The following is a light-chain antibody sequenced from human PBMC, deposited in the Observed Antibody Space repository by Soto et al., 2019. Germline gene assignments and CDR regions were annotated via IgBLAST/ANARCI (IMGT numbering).Light chain of an antibody. CDR2: GNR. J-gene: IGLJ1*01. V-gene: IGLV1-40*01. CDR3: FSYTSSGTYV. CDR1: SSNLGAGYD. Sequence: QSVLTQPPSVSGAPGQRVTLSCTGNSSNLGAGYDVHWYQQLPGAAPKLVIFGNRNRPSGVPERFSGSKSGTSASLAITGLQAEDEADYYCFSYTSSGTYVFGTGTKLTVL.